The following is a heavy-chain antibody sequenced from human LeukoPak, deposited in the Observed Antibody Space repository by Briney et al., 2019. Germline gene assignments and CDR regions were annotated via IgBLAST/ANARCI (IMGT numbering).Heavy chain of an antibody. J-gene: IGHJ4*02. CDR3: ARDGGEGVPAAIN. CDR1: GFTFSSYS. D-gene: IGHD2-2*02. Sequence: GGSLRLSCAASGFTFSSYSMNWVRQAPGRGLEWVSSISSSSSYIYYADSVKGRFTISRDNAKNSLYLQMNSLRAEDTAVCYCARDGGEGVPAAINWGQGTLVTVSS. CDR2: ISSSSSYI. V-gene: IGHV3-21*01.